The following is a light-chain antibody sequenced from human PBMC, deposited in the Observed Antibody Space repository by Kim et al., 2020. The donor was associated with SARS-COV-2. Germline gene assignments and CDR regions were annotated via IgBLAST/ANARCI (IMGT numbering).Light chain of an antibody. CDR3: QQYYSYPIT. CDR2: ATS. V-gene: IGKV1-16*02. Sequence: ASVGDTVTITCRASQGISQYLAWFRQKPGKAPESLIYATSSLESGVPSKFSGHGSGTDFTLTITGLQPEDSATYFCQQYYSYPITFGQGTRLEIK. CDR1: QGISQY. J-gene: IGKJ5*01.